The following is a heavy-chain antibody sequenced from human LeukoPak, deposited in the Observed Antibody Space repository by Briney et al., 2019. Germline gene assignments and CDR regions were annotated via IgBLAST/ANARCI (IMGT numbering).Heavy chain of an antibody. Sequence: GGSLILSCAASGFTVSSNYMSWVRQAPGKGLEWVSVIYSGGSTYYADSVKGRFTISRDNSKNTLYLQMNSLRAEDTAVYYCARDPQARDYYDSSGYLDYWGQGTLVTVSS. CDR2: IYSGGST. CDR3: ARDPQARDYYDSSGYLDY. D-gene: IGHD3-22*01. CDR1: GFTVSSNY. J-gene: IGHJ4*02. V-gene: IGHV3-66*01.